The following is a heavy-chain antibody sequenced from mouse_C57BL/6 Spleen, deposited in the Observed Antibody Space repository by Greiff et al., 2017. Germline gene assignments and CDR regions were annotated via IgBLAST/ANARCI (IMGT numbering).Heavy chain of an antibody. D-gene: IGHD2-4*01. CDR3: ARPYYDYGAWFAY. CDR2: ISSGSSTI. Sequence: EVQVVESGGGLVKPGGSLKLSCAASGFTFSDYGMHWVRQAPEKGLEWVAYISSGSSTIYYADTVKGLFTISRDNAKNTLFLQMTSLRSEDTAMYYCARPYYDYGAWFAYWGQGTLVTVSA. J-gene: IGHJ3*01. CDR1: GFTFSDYG. V-gene: IGHV5-17*01.